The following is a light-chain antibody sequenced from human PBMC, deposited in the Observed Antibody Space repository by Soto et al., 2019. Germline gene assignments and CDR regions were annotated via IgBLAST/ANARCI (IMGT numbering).Light chain of an antibody. CDR2: DVS. CDR1: SSDVGGYNY. J-gene: IGLJ2*01. Sequence: QSALTQPASVSGSPGQSITISCTGGSSDVGGYNYVSWYQQHPGKAPKLIIYDVSIRPSGVSNRFSGSKSGNTASLTISGLQAEDEADYYCNSYTSSTTPCVVFGGGTKLTVL. V-gene: IGLV2-14*03. CDR3: NSYTSSTTPCVV.